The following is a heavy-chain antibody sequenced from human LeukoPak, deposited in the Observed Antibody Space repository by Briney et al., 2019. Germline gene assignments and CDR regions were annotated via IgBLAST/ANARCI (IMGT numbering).Heavy chain of an antibody. J-gene: IGHJ5*02. D-gene: IGHD6-19*01. CDR1: GGSIRSTSYS. CDR2: VHYSGST. V-gene: IGHV4-39*01. CDR3: ARRSTVAGRGRFDP. Sequence: PSETLSLTCTVSGGSIRSTSYSWGWIRQPPGKGLEWLGSVHYSGSTYDNPSLKSRVTISVDTSKNQFSLKLISVTAADTAVYYCARRSTVAGRGRFDPWGQGTLVTVSS.